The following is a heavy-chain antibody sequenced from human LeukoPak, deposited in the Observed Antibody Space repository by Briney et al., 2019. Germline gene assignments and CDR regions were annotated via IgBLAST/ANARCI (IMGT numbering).Heavy chain of an antibody. CDR3: AKDFAVTGYDILTGYYEGEGYFDY. CDR2: ISGSGGST. Sequence: GGSLRLSCAASGFTFSSYAMSWVRQAPGKGLEWVSAISGSGGSTYYADSVKGRLTISRDNSKNTLYLQMNSLRAEDTAVYYCAKDFAVTGYDILTGYYEGEGYFDYWGQGTLVTVSS. J-gene: IGHJ4*02. D-gene: IGHD3-9*01. CDR1: GFTFSSYA. V-gene: IGHV3-23*01.